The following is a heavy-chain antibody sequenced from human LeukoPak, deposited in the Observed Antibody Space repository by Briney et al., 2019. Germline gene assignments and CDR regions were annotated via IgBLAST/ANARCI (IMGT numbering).Heavy chain of an antibody. CDR1: GFTFDDYA. D-gene: IGHD3-3*01. Sequence: GGSLRLSCAASGFTFDDYAMHWVRQAPGKGLEWVSGISWNSGSIGYADSVEGRFTISRDNAKNSLYLQMNSLRAEDMALYYCAKGPMYYDFWSGYLDYWGQGTLVTVSS. CDR2: ISWNSGSI. J-gene: IGHJ4*02. V-gene: IGHV3-9*03. CDR3: AKGPMYYDFWSGYLDY.